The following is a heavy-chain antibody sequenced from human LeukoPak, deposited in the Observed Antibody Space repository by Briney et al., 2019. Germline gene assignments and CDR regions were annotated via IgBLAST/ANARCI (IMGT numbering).Heavy chain of an antibody. CDR2: ISYDGSNK. V-gene: IGHV3-30*04. CDR3: ARPGTGFDY. CDR1: GLTFSSYA. Sequence: GGSLRLSCAASGLTFSSYAMHWVRQAPGKGLEWVAVISYDGSNKYYADSVKGRFTISRDNSKNTLYLQMNSLRAEDTAVYYCARPGTGFDYWGQGTLVTVSS. J-gene: IGHJ4*02.